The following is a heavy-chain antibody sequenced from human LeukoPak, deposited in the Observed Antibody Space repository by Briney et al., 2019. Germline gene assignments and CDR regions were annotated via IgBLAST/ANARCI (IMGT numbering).Heavy chain of an antibody. Sequence: PGGSLRLSCAASGFTFSSYGMHWVRQAPGKGLEWVAVISYDGSNKYYADSVKGRFTISRDNSKNTLYLQMNSLRAEDTAVYYCARLTTTGRFFDYWGQGTLVTVSS. V-gene: IGHV3-30*03. CDR2: ISYDGSNK. J-gene: IGHJ4*02. CDR1: GFTFSSYG. D-gene: IGHD4-17*01. CDR3: ARLTTTGRFFDY.